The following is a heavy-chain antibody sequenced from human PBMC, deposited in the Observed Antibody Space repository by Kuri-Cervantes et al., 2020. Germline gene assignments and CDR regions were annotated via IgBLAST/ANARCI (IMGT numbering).Heavy chain of an antibody. V-gene: IGHV4-34*01. CDR3: ARGLYGDYANWFDP. Sequence: PESLSPTCAVYGGSFSGYYWSWIRQPPGKGLEWIGEINHSGRTNYNPSLKSRVTISVDTSKNQFSLKLSSVTAADTAVYYCARGLYGDYANWFDPWGQGTLVTVSS. D-gene: IGHD4-17*01. CDR1: GGSFSGYY. CDR2: INHSGRT. J-gene: IGHJ5*02.